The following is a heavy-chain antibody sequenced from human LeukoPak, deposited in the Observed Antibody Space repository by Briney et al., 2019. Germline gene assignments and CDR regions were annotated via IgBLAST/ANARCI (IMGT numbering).Heavy chain of an antibody. J-gene: IGHJ4*02. V-gene: IGHV4-39*07. CDR2: VCYSGST. CDR1: GGSVSSHRYY. D-gene: IGHD1-26*01. Sequence: SETLSLTCTVSGGSVSSHRYYWGRHPPPPGKGRVWVVCVCYSGSTYYNPSLKSRVTISVDTSKNQFSLKLSSVTAADTAVYDCARPLVDWELGGGDYFDYWGQGTLVTVSS. CDR3: ARPLVDWELGGGDYFDY.